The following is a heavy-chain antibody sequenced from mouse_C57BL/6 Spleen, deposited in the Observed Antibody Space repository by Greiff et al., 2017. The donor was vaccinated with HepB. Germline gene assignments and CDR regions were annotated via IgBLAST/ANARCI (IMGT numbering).Heavy chain of an antibody. V-gene: IGHV10-1*01. Sequence: EVKLMESGGGLVQPKGSLKLSCAASGFSFNTYAMNWVRQAPGKGLEWVARIRSKSNNYATYYADSVKDRFTISRDDSESMLYLQMNNLKTEDTAMYYCVRSNSSWFAYWGQGTLVTVSA. J-gene: IGHJ3*01. CDR2: IRSKSNNYAT. D-gene: IGHD4-1*02. CDR3: VRSNSSWFAY. CDR1: GFSFNTYA.